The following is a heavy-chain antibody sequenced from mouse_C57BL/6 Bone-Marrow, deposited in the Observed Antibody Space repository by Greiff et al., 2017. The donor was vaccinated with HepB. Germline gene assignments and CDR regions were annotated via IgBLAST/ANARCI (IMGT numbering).Heavy chain of an antibody. Sequence: EVQRVESGGGLVKPGGSLKLSCAASGFTFSSYTMSWVRQTPEKRLEWVATISGGGGNTYYPDSVKGRFTISRDNAKNTLYLQMSSLRSEDTALYYCARIYFDYWGQGTTLTVSS. J-gene: IGHJ2*01. CDR2: ISGGGGNT. CDR1: GFTFSSYT. V-gene: IGHV5-9*01. CDR3: ARIYFDY.